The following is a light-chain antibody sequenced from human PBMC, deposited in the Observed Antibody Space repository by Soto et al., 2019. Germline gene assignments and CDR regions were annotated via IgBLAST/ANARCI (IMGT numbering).Light chain of an antibody. CDR3: QQYNNWPRT. V-gene: IGKV3-15*01. J-gene: IGKJ2*01. CDR2: GAF. CDR1: QSVNSN. Sequence: EIVMTQSPATLSVSPGERATLSCRASQSVNSNLAWYQQKPGQAPRLLIYGAFARATGFPARFSGSGSGTEFTLTISSLQSEDFAVYYCQQYNNWPRTFGQGTKLEI.